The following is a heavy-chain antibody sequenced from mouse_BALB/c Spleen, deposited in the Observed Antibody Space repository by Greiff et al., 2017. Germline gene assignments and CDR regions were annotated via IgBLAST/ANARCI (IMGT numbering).Heavy chain of an antibody. V-gene: IGHV3-2*02. CDR3: ARWGGFAY. Sequence: VQLKESGPGLVKPSQSLSLTCTVTGYSITSDYAWNWIRQFPGNKLEWMGYISYSGSTSYNPSLKSRISITRDTSKNQFFLQLNSVTTEDTATYYCARWGGFAYWGQGTLVTVSA. CDR1: GYSITSDYA. CDR2: ISYSGST. J-gene: IGHJ3*01.